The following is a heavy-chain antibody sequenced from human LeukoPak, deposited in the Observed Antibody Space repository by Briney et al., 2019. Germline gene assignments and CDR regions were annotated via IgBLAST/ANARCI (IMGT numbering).Heavy chain of an antibody. D-gene: IGHD3-10*01. Sequence: ASVKVSFKASGYTFTSQYMHWVRQAPGQGLEWMGIINPIGGSTTYAQKFQGRVSMIRDTSTSTVYMELSSLRSEDTAVYYCARGSFYNHYYPLDPWGRGTLVTVSS. J-gene: IGHJ5*02. CDR2: INPIGGST. CDR1: GYTFTSQY. V-gene: IGHV1-46*01. CDR3: ARGSFYNHYYPLDP.